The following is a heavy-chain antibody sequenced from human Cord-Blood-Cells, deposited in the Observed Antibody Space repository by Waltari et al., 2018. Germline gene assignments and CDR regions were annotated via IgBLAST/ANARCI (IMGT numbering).Heavy chain of an antibody. J-gene: IGHJ3*02. V-gene: IGHV1-2*02. CDR3: ARGQANWGPFDI. Sequence: QVQLVQSGAEVKKPGASVKVSCKASGYTFTGYYMHWVRQAPGQGLEWMGWINPNRGGTNYAQKFQGRVTMTRDTSISTAYMELSRLRSDDTAVYYCARGQANWGPFDIWGQGTMVTDSS. CDR2: INPNRGGT. CDR1: GYTFTGYY. D-gene: IGHD7-27*01.